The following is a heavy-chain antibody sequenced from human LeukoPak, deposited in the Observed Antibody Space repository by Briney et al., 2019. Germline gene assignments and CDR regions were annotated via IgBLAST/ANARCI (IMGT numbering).Heavy chain of an antibody. V-gene: IGHV3-23*01. D-gene: IGHD1-1*01. CDR3: AKSPGYWTHDY. J-gene: IGHJ4*02. Sequence: GGSLRLSCAASGFTFNSYAMSWVRQAPGKGLEWVSSITGNGVTAYYADSVRGRFTVSTDSSKSTLYLQMNSLRAEDTAIYYCAKSPGYWTHDYWGQGILVTVSS. CDR2: ITGNGVTA. CDR1: GFTFNSYA.